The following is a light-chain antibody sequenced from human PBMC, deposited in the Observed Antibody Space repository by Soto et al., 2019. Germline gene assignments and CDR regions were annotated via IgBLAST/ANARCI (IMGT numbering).Light chain of an antibody. CDR3: QQSYNLPLT. Sequence: DIQMTQSPSSLAASVGERVTITCRASQNIHSFLNWYQQKPGKAPQVLIYGGSALQSGVTSRFSGSGSGTDFTLTISSLQPEDFASYFCQQSYNLPLTFGPGTRVDI. V-gene: IGKV1-39*01. CDR1: QNIHSF. CDR2: GGS. J-gene: IGKJ3*01.